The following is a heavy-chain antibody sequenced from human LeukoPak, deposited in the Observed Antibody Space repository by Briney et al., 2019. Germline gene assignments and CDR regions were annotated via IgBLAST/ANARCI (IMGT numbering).Heavy chain of an antibody. D-gene: IGHD6-19*01. CDR3: ARGQWLVQSAFDY. Sequence: GASVKVSCKASGYTFTNYYIHWVRQAPGQGLEWMGIINPGGRSTSYAQKFQGRVTITADKSTSTAYMELSSLRSEDTAVYYCARGQWLVQSAFDYWGQGTLVTVSS. V-gene: IGHV1-46*01. CDR1: GYTFTNYY. J-gene: IGHJ4*02. CDR2: INPGGRST.